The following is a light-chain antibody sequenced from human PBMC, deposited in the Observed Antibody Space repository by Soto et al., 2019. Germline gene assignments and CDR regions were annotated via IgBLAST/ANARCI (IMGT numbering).Light chain of an antibody. V-gene: IGKV1-39*01. CDR1: QGISSY. CDR2: AAS. Sequence: IQLTQSPSSLSVSVGDRVTITCWASQGISSYLAWYQQKPGKAPKLLIYAASTLQSGVPSRFSGSGSATDFTLTISSLKPADYANYYCQQSYRTYPITFGHGTRLEI. J-gene: IGKJ5*01. CDR3: QQSYRTYPIT.